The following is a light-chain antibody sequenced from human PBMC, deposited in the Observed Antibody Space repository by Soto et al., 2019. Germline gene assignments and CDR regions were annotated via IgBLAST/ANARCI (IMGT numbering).Light chain of an antibody. CDR2: KAS. Sequence: DIQMTQSPSTLSASVGDRVTISCRASQSISGRLAWYQQKAGKAPKLLIYKASGLQSGVPSRFSGSGSGTEFTLIISSLQPDDFATYYCQQYARNPLTFGGGTKVDIK. J-gene: IGKJ4*01. CDR3: QQYARNPLT. V-gene: IGKV1-5*03. CDR1: QSISGR.